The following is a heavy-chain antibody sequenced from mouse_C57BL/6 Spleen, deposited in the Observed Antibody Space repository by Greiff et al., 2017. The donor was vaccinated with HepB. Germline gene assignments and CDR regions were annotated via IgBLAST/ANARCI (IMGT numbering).Heavy chain of an antibody. CDR1: GYAFSSYW. J-gene: IGHJ2*01. D-gene: IGHD1-1*01. Sequence: VQLVESGAELVKPGASVKISCKASGYAFSSYWMNWVKQRPGKGLEWIGQIYPGDGDTNYNGKFKGKATLTADKSSSTAYMQLSSLTSEDSAVYFCARYYGSRYFDYWGQGTTLTVSS. V-gene: IGHV1-80*01. CDR3: ARYYGSRYFDY. CDR2: IYPGDGDT.